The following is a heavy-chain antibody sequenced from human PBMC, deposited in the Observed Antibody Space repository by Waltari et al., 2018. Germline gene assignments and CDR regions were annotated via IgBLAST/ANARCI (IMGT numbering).Heavy chain of an antibody. D-gene: IGHD2-21*02. J-gene: IGHJ4*02. V-gene: IGHV4-59*01. CDR1: GGSMTGSF. CDR3: AREIYGGNSRPFDF. CDR2: IYHTGST. Sequence: QVQLQESGPGLVKPSETLSLTCPVSGGSMTGSFWHWLRQPPGKGVEWIGYIYHTGSTDYGPSLKSRVTVSLDTSKNQFSLRLTSVTSADTAFYYCAREIYGGNSRPFDFWGQGTLVTVSS.